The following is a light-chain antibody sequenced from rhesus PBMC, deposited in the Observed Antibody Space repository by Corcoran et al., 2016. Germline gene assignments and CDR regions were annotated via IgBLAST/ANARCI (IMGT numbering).Light chain of an antibody. V-gene: IGKV1-22*01. CDR2: KAS. Sequence: DIQMTQSPSSLSASVGDTVTITCRASQSISSWLDWYKQKPGKAPKLLINKASSLQSGVPSRFSGRVSGTDLTLTISSLQPEDFATYYCLQYSSSPYSFGQGTKVEIK. CDR1: QSISSW. CDR3: LQYSSSPYS. J-gene: IGKJ2*01.